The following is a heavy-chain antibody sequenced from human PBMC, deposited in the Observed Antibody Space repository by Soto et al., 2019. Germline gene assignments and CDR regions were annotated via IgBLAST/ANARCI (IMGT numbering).Heavy chain of an antibody. V-gene: IGHV3-23*01. CDR1: GFMFSCCA. D-gene: IGHD2-2*02. J-gene: IGHJ2*01. CDR2: IHGDGDYS. CDR3: AKNRGAGDYTNWSFAV. Sequence: EVQLLDSGGGLVQPGGSLRLSCAASGFMFSCCAMSWVRQAPGKGLEWVSTIHGDGDYSHYTDSVEGRFTISRDNSRNTLYLQMNNLRADDTAVYYCAKNRGAGDYTNWSFAVWGRSTLVTVSS.